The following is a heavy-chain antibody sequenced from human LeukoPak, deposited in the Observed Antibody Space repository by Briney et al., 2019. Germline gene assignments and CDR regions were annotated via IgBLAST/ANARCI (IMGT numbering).Heavy chain of an antibody. CDR3: ARLGLTAMLKNYYYMDV. Sequence: SKTLSLTCAVSGGSISSSNWWSWVRQPPGKGLGWIGEIYHSGSTNYNPSLKSRVTISVDKSKNQFSLKLSSVTAADTAVYYCARLGLTAMLKNYYYMDVWGKGTTVTVSS. J-gene: IGHJ6*03. D-gene: IGHD5-18*01. V-gene: IGHV4-4*02. CDR2: IYHSGST. CDR1: GGSISSSNW.